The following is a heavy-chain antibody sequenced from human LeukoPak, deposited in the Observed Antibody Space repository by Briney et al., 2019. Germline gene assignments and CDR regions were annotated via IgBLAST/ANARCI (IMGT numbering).Heavy chain of an antibody. J-gene: IGHJ4*02. V-gene: IGHV4-34*01. CDR2: INHSGST. CDR3: ASFGRGSGSTDY. D-gene: IGHD1-26*01. CDR1: GGSFSGYY. Sequence: PSGTLSLTCAVYGGSFSGYYWSWIRQPPGKGLEWIGEINHSGSTNYNPSLKSRVTISVDTSKNQFSLKLSSVTAADTAVYYCASFGRGSGSTDYWGQGTLVTVSS.